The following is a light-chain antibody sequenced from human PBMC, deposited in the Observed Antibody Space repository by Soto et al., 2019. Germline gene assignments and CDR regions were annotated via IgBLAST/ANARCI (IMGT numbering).Light chain of an antibody. Sequence: EIVLTQSPAILSLSPGERATLSCRASRSVGSYLAWYQQKPGQAPRLLIADSSNMATGIPARFSGSGSGTDFTLTISSLEPEDFAVYYCQQRSNWLFSFGPGTKVDIK. CDR1: RSVGSY. V-gene: IGKV3-11*01. J-gene: IGKJ3*01. CDR3: QQRSNWLFS. CDR2: DSS.